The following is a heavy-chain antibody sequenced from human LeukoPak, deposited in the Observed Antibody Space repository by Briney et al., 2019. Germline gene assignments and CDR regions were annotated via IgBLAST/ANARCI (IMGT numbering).Heavy chain of an antibody. CDR3: AGSPRGVGLIHY. Sequence: AETLSLTCTVSGGSISSYYWSWIRQHAGKGLGWIGHIFDPGRTKYSPSLKSPVTISVDTSKNQVSLTLTSVTAADTAMYFCAGSPRGVGLIHYWGQGTLVTVSS. J-gene: IGHJ4*02. CDR1: GGSISSYY. CDR2: IFDPGRT. D-gene: IGHD1-26*01. V-gene: IGHV4-59*01.